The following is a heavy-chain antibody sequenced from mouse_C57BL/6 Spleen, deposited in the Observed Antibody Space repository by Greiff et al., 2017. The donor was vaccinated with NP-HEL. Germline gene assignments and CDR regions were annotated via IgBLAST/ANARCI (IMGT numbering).Heavy chain of an antibody. CDR3: ARDRGLSFDY. V-gene: IGHV3-6*01. CDR2: ISYDGSN. CDR1: GYSITSGYY. J-gene: IGHJ2*01. Sequence: VQLQQSGPGLVKPSQSLSLTCSVTGYSITSGYYWNWIRQFPGNKLEWMGYISYDGSNNYNPSLKNRISITRDTSKNQFFLKLNSVTTEDTATYYCARDRGLSFDYWGQGTTLTVSS. D-gene: IGHD1-1*01.